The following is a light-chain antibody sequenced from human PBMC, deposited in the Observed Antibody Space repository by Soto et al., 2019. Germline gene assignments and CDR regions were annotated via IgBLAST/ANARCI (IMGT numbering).Light chain of an antibody. CDR1: SSDVGGYNY. CDR3: SSYTSSSTRV. Sequence: QSALTQPASVSGSPGQSITISCTGTSSDVGGYNYVSWYEQHPGKAPKLMIYDVSNRPSGVSNRFSGSKSGKKASLTISGLQSEDEADYYCSSYTSSSTRVFGGGTKLTVL. CDR2: DVS. V-gene: IGLV2-14*01. J-gene: IGLJ2*01.